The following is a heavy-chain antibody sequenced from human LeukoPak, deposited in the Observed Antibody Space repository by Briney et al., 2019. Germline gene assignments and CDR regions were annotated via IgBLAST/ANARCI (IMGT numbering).Heavy chain of an antibody. CDR3: AKPGRGFYYGMDV. V-gene: IGHV4-34*01. J-gene: IGHJ6*02. Sequence: SETLSLTCAVYGGSFSGYYWSWIRQPSGKGLEWIGEINHSGSTNYNPSLKSRVTISVDTSKNQFSLKLSSVTAADTAVYYCAKPGRGFYYGMDVWGQGTTVTVSS. CDR2: INHSGST. CDR1: GGSFSGYY. D-gene: IGHD3-10*01.